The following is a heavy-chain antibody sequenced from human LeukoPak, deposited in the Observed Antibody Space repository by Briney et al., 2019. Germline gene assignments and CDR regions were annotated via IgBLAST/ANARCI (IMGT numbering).Heavy chain of an antibody. Sequence: GGSLRLSCAASGFTFSNAWMSWVRQAPGKGLEWVGRIKSKTDGGTTDYAAPVKGRFTISRDDSKNTLYLQMNSLKTEDTAVYYCTTDPGGAPSEYYYMDVWGKGTTVTVSS. CDR1: GFTFSNAW. CDR2: IKSKTDGGTT. V-gene: IGHV3-15*01. CDR3: TTDPGGAPSEYYYMDV. J-gene: IGHJ6*03. D-gene: IGHD3-10*01.